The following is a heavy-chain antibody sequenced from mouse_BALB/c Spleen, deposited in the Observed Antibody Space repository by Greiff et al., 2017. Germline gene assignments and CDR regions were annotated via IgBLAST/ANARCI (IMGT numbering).Heavy chain of an antibody. CDR1: GYSFTGYF. D-gene: IGHD2-1*01. J-gene: IGHJ3*01. Sequence: EVQRVESGPELVKPGASVKISCKASGYSFTGYFMNWVMQSHGKSLEWIGRINPYNGDTFYNQKFKGKATLTVDKSSSTAHMELRSLASEDSAVYYCAREVSYGNWLAYWGQGTLVTVSA. CDR2: INPYNGDT. V-gene: IGHV1-20*02. CDR3: AREVSYGNWLAY.